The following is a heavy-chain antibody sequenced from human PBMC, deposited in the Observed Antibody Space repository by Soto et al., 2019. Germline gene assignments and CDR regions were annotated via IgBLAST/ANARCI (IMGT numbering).Heavy chain of an antibody. Sequence: KTSETLSLTCTVSGGSISSYYWSWIRQPPGKGLEWIGYIYYSGSTNYNPSLKSRVTISVDTSKNQFSLKLSSVTAADTAVYYCQLGYYDSSGYYIDYWGQGTLVTVSS. D-gene: IGHD3-22*01. V-gene: IGHV4-59*01. CDR1: GGSISSYY. J-gene: IGHJ4*02. CDR3: QLGYYDSSGYYIDY. CDR2: IYYSGST.